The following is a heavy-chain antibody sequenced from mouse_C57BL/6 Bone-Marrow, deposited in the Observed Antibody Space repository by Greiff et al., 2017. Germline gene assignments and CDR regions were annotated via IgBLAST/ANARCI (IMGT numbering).Heavy chain of an antibody. V-gene: IGHV1-55*01. CDR1: GYTFTSYW. J-gene: IGHJ3*01. CDR2: IYPGSGST. CDR3: AREGLYYGSRGFAY. Sequence: VKLQQPGAELVKPGASVKMSCKASGYTFTSYWITWVKQRPGQGLEWIGDIYPGSGSTNYNEKFKSKATLTVDTSSSTAYMQLSSLTSEDSAVYYCAREGLYYGSRGFAYWGQGTLVTVSA. D-gene: IGHD1-1*01.